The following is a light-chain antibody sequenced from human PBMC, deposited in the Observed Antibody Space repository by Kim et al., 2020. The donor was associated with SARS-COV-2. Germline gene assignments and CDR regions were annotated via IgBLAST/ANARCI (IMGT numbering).Light chain of an antibody. J-gene: IGKJ4*01. V-gene: IGKV1-12*01. Sequence: DIQMTQSPSSVSASVGDRVTITCRASQGINSFLAWYQQKPGKAPNVLIYAASSLQSGVPSRFSGSGSGTEFTLTISSLQPEDFATYYCQQSNSFPLTFGGGTKVDIK. CDR3: QQSNSFPLT. CDR2: AAS. CDR1: QGINSF.